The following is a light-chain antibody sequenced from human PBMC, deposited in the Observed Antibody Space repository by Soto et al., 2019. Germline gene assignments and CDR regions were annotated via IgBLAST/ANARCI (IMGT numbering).Light chain of an antibody. CDR2: ENN. V-gene: IGLV1-40*01. J-gene: IGLJ1*01. CDR3: QSYDSSLSGYV. Sequence: QSVLTQPPSVSEAPGQRVTISCTGSSSNIGAGYEAHWYQQVPGTAPKLLIYENNNRPSGVPDRFSGSKSGTSASLAITGLQAEVEAEYYCQSYDSSLSGYVFGTGTKVTVL. CDR1: SSNIGAGYE.